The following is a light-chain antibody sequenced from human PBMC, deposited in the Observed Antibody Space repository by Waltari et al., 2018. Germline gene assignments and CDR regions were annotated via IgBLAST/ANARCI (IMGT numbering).Light chain of an antibody. V-gene: IGKV4-1*01. CDR2: WAS. Sequence: DIVMTQSPESLPVSLGERANISCKTRESVLYSSNNKNHLAWFQQKPGQPPRLLLYWASTRESGVPDRFIGSGSETDFTLTVTRLQAEDVAVYYCQQYYNTPLTFGGGTKVEVK. CDR3: QQYYNTPLT. J-gene: IGKJ4*01. CDR1: ESVLYSSNNKNH.